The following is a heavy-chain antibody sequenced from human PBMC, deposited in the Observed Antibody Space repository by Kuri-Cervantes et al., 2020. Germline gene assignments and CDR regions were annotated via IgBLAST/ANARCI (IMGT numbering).Heavy chain of an antibody. J-gene: IGHJ5*02. CDR2: VHYSGNT. CDR1: GYSISSDYY. CDR3: ARDSSGHYSFDP. D-gene: IGHD3-22*01. V-gene: IGHV4-38-2*02. Sequence: SETLSLTCAVSGYSISSDYYWGWIRQPPGKGLEWIGYVHYSGNTHYIPSLESRVTISVDSSKNQFSLKLTSVTAADTAVYFCARDSSGHYSFDPWGQGALVTVSS.